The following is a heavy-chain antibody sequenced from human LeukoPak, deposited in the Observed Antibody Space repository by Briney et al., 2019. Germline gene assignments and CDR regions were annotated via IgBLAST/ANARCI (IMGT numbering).Heavy chain of an antibody. CDR2: IWYDGSNK. V-gene: IGHV3-33*01. J-gene: IGHJ4*02. Sequence: GRSLRLSCAASGFTFGGYGMHWVRQAPGKGLEWVAVIWYDGSNKYYADSVKGRFTISRDNSMNTLYLQTNSLRAEDTAVYYCARQPALTHSHFDYWGQGTLVTVSS. CDR3: ARQPALTHSHFDY. CDR1: GFTFGGYG.